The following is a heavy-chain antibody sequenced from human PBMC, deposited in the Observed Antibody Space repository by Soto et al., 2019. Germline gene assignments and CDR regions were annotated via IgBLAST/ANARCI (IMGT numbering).Heavy chain of an antibody. J-gene: IGHJ4*02. V-gene: IGHV1-69*12. CDR3: AISAQAAAGTLDY. Sequence: QVQVVQSGAEVKKPGSSVKVSCKASGGTFSSYAINWVRQAPGQGLEWMGGIIPIFGTPNYAQKFQGRVTITADESTSTGYMELSSLRSEDTAVYYCAISAQAAAGTLDYWGQGTLVAVSS. D-gene: IGHD6-13*01. CDR1: GGTFSSYA. CDR2: IIPIFGTP.